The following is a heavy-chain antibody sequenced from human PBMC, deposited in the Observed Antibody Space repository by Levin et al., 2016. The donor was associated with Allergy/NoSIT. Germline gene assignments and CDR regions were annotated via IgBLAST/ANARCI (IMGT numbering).Heavy chain of an antibody. CDR3: ARDRWHYYGSGSYYGSAFDI. CDR2: ISSSSSTI. Sequence: LSLTCAASGFTFSSYSMNWVRQAPGKGLEWVSYISSSSSTIYYADSVKGRFTISRDNAKNSLYLQMNSLRAEDTAVYYCARDRWHYYGSGSYYGSAFDIWGQGTMVTVSS. V-gene: IGHV3-48*01. CDR1: GFTFSSYS. D-gene: IGHD3-10*01. J-gene: IGHJ3*02.